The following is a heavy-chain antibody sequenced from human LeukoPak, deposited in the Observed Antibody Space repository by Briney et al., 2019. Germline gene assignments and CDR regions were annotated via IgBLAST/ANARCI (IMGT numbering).Heavy chain of an antibody. Sequence: SETLSLTCTVSGGSISSYYWSWIRQPPGKGLEWIGYIYYSGSTNYNPSLKSRVTISVDTSKNQFSLKLSSVTAADTAVYYCARVNRGGDSTHYWYFDLWGRGTLVTVSS. CDR3: ARVNRGGDSTHYWYFDL. CDR2: IYYSGST. J-gene: IGHJ2*01. CDR1: GGSISSYY. D-gene: IGHD2-21*02. V-gene: IGHV4-59*01.